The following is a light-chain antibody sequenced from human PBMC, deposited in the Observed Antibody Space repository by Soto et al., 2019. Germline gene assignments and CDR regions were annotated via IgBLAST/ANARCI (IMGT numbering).Light chain of an antibody. J-gene: IGKJ3*01. CDR1: QDISNY. CDR3: QQYDNPPVT. Sequence: DIQMTQSPSSLSASVGDRVTITCQASQDISNYLNWYQQKPGKAPKLLIYDASNLETGVPSRFSGSGPGTDFTLTISSLQPEDIATYYCQQYDNPPVTFGPGTKVDIK. CDR2: DAS. V-gene: IGKV1-33*01.